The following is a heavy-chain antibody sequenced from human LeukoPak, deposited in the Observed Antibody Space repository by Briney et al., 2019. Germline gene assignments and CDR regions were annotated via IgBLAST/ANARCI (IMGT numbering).Heavy chain of an antibody. J-gene: IGHJ4*02. CDR2: ISGSGGST. D-gene: IGHD5-18*01. CDR1: GFTFSSYA. CDR3: AKDRGYSYVNQVFGY. Sequence: PGGSLRLSCAASGFTFSSYAMSWVRQAPGKGLEWVSAISGSGGSTYYADSVKGRFTISRDNSKNTLYLQMNSLRAEDTAVYYCAKDRGYSYVNQVFGYWGQGTLVTVSS. V-gene: IGHV3-23*01.